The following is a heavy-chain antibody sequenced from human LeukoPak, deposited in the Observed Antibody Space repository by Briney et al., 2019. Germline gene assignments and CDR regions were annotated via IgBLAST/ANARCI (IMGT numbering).Heavy chain of an antibody. CDR1: GGSISHYY. D-gene: IGHD3-22*01. V-gene: IGHV4-59*01. CDR2: IYYSGST. J-gene: IGHJ5*02. CDR3: ARGYYDSSGYLISYNWFDP. Sequence: SETLSLTCTVSGGSISHYYWSWIRQPPGKGLEWIGYIYYSGSTNYNPSLKSRVTISVDTSKNQFSLKLSSVTAADTDVYYCARGYYDSSGYLISYNWFDPWGQGTLVTVSS.